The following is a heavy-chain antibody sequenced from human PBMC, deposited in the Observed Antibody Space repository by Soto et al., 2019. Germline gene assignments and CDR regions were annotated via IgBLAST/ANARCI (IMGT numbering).Heavy chain of an antibody. CDR1: GGSISSGGYS. CDR3: AGSLDSHGCPFDY. J-gene: IGHJ4*02. V-gene: IGHV4-30-2*01. CDR2: IYHSGST. Sequence: SETLSLTCAVSGGSISSGGYSWSWIRQPPGKGLEWIGYIYHSGSTYYNPSLKSRVTISVDRSKNQVSLKLSSVTAADTALYYCAGSLDSHGCPFDYWGQGTLVPVSS. D-gene: IGHD2-2*03.